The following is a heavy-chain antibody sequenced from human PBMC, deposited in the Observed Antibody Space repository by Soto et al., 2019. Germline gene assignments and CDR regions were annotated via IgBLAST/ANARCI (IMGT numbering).Heavy chain of an antibody. V-gene: IGHV2-5*02. CDR2: IYWDDDK. Sequence: QITLNESGPTQVKPRQTLTLTCTFSGFSLTTSGVGVGWIRQSPGKAPEWLALIYWDDDKRYSPSLKSRLTITKDTSKNQLVLTMADLGPADTATYYCAHRVLRTVFGLVTTTAIYFDFWGQGTPVAVSS. CDR1: GFSLTTSGVG. CDR3: AHRVLRTVFGLVTTTAIYFDF. J-gene: IGHJ4*02. D-gene: IGHD3-3*01.